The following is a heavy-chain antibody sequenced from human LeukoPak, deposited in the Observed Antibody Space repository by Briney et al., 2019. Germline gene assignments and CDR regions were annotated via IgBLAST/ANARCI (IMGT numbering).Heavy chain of an antibody. CDR3: ARLKRITIFGVVTHNWFDP. V-gene: IGHV1-18*01. CDR1: GYTFTSYG. D-gene: IGHD3-3*01. Sequence: GASVKVSCKASGYTFTSYGISWVRQAPGQGLEWMGWISAYNGNTNYAQKLQGRVTMTTDTSTSTAYMELRSLRPDDTAVYYCARLKRITIFGVVTHNWFDPWGQGTLVTVSS. CDR2: ISAYNGNT. J-gene: IGHJ5*02.